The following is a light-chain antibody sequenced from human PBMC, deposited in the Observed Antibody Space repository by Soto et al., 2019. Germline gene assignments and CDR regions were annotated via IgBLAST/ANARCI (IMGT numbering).Light chain of an antibody. Sequence: EIVLTQSPATLSLSPWERATLSCRASQSVSSYLAWYQQKPGQAPRLLIYDASNRATGIPARFSGSGSGTYYNLTISSLEPEDFAVYYRQQRSNWPPITFGPGTKVAIK. CDR1: QSVSSY. CDR2: DAS. V-gene: IGKV3-11*01. CDR3: QQRSNWPPIT. J-gene: IGKJ3*01.